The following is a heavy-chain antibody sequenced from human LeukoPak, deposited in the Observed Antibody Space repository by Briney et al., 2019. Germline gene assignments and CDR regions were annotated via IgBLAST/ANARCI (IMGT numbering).Heavy chain of an antibody. J-gene: IGHJ5*02. CDR3: ARSYGDNSLGWFDP. CDR2: INHSGST. D-gene: IGHD4-23*01. Sequence: SETLSLTCAVYGGSFSGYYWSWIRQPPGKGLEWIGEINHSGSTNYNPSLKSRVTISVDTSKNQFSLKLSSVTAADTAVYYCARSYGDNSLGWFDPWGQGTLVTVSS. V-gene: IGHV4-34*01. CDR1: GGSFSGYY.